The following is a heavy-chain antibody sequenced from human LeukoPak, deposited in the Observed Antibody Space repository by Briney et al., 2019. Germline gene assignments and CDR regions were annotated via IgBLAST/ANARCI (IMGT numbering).Heavy chain of an antibody. D-gene: IGHD4-17*01. CDR1: GYTFTSYG. V-gene: IGHV1-18*04. J-gene: IGHJ4*02. Sequence: ASVKVSCKASGYTFTSYGSSWVRQAPGQGLEWMGWISAYNGNTNYAQKLQGRVTMTTDTSTSTAYMELRSLRSDDTAVYYCARNDYGDYVFDYWGQGTLVTVSS. CDR2: ISAYNGNT. CDR3: ARNDYGDYVFDY.